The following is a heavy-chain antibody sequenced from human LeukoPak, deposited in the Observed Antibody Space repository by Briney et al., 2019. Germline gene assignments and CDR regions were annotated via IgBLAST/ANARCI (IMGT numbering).Heavy chain of an antibody. CDR2: INHSGST. J-gene: IGHJ4*02. Sequence: PSETLSLTCAVYGGSFSGYYWSWIRQPPGKGLEWIWEINHSGSTNYNPSLKSRVTISVDTSKNQFSLKLSSVTAADTAVYYCARGPPSGYYLLPLDYWGQGTLVTVSS. V-gene: IGHV4-34*01. D-gene: IGHD3-22*01. CDR3: ARGPPSGYYLLPLDY. CDR1: GGSFSGYY.